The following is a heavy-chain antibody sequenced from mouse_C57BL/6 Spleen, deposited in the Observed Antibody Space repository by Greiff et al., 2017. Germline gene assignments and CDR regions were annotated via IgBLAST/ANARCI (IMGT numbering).Heavy chain of an antibody. V-gene: IGHV1-64*01. CDR2: IHPNSGST. Sequence: VQLQQPGAELVKPGASVKLSCTASGYTFTSYWMHWVQQRTGQGLEWIGMIHPNSGSTNYNAMFKSKATLTVDKSSSSSYMQLSILTSKDYAVKYCARGWYYYCSSYVNVWGTGTTLTVSS. J-gene: IGHJ1*03. D-gene: IGHD1-1*01. CDR3: ARGWYYYCSSYVNV. CDR1: GYTFTSYW.